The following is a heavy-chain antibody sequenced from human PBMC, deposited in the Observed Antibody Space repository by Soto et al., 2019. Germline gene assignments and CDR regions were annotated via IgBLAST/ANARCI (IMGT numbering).Heavy chain of an antibody. J-gene: IGHJ4*02. Sequence: GGSLRLSCAASGFTFSSYAMSWVRQAPGKGLEWVSAISGSGGSTYYADSVKGRFTISRDNSKNTLYLQMNSLRAEDTAVYYCAKVSGYYYDSSGQYYFDYWGQGTQVTVSS. CDR1: GFTFSSYA. D-gene: IGHD3-22*01. V-gene: IGHV3-23*01. CDR2: ISGSGGST. CDR3: AKVSGYYYDSSGQYYFDY.